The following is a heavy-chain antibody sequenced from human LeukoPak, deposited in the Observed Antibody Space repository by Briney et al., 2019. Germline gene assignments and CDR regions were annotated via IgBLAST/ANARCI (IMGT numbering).Heavy chain of an antibody. CDR1: GDSVSSNSAA. CDR3: AREPASITGDNGHDNEVVFYHGMAL. J-gene: IGHJ6*02. D-gene: IGHD2-21*02. Sequence: SQTLSLTCARSGDSVSSNSAAWNWIRQSPSRGLEWLGRTYYRCKWFDDYAVSIRNRLSIIPDTAKNHLSLLLISVTPEHTAVYYCAREPASITGDNGHDNEVVFYHGMALWGQGTTVPVSS. CDR2: TYYRCKWFD. V-gene: IGHV6-1*01.